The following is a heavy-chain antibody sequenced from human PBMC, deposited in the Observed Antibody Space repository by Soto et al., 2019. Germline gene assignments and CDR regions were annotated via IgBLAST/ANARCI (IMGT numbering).Heavy chain of an antibody. D-gene: IGHD3-10*01. CDR2: MNEDGGTR. J-gene: IGHJ6*02. V-gene: IGHV3-74*02. Sequence: EVQLVESGGGLVRPGGSLRLSCEASGFTFSSYWMHWVRQAPGKGLVWVSRMNEDGGTRGYADSVKGRFTISRDNAKNTLYLQMNSLRVEDTAVYYCASDLSGRADVWGQGTTVTVSS. CDR3: ASDLSGRADV. CDR1: GFTFSSYW.